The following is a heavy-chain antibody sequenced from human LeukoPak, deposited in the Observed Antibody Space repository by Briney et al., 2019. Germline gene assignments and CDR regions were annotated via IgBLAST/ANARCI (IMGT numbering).Heavy chain of an antibody. Sequence: PSETLPLTCTVSGDSISSYYWSWIRQPPGKGLEWIGYMYYSGSTNYNPSLKSRVTISVDKSKNQFSLKLSSVTAADTAVYYCARGIIVGATWGENYNCFDPWGQGTLVTVSS. CDR2: MYYSGST. CDR1: GDSISSYY. J-gene: IGHJ5*02. V-gene: IGHV4-59*01. CDR3: ARGIIVGATWGENYNCFDP. D-gene: IGHD1-26*01.